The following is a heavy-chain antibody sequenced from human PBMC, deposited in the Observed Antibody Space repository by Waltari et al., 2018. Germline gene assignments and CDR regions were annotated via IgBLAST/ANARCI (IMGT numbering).Heavy chain of an antibody. J-gene: IGHJ4*02. D-gene: IGHD6-6*01. Sequence: QVQLVQSGAEVKKPGASVKVSCKASGYTFTSYDINWVRQATGQGLEWMGWMNPNSGNTGYAQKFQCRVTITRNTSISTAYMELSSLRSEDTAVYYCARPSSSGGGFEFDYWGQGTLVTVSS. CDR3: ARPSSSGGGFEFDY. CDR1: GYTFTSYD. V-gene: IGHV1-8*03. CDR2: MNPNSGNT.